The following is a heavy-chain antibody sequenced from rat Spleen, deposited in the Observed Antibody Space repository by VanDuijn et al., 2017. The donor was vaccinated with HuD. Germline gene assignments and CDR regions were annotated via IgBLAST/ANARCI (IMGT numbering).Heavy chain of an antibody. D-gene: IGHD4-4*01. CDR3: TRRGYLSDWYFDF. CDR2: INFDGSGT. Sequence: EVQLVESGGGLVQPGRSMKLSCAVSGFTFSNYDMAWVRQAPTKGLEWVASINFDGSGTYYRDSVKGRFTISRDNARSTLNLHMDSLRSEDTAIYYCTRRGYLSDWYFDFWGPGTMVTVAS. CDR1: GFTFSNYD. J-gene: IGHJ1*01. V-gene: IGHV5-25*01.